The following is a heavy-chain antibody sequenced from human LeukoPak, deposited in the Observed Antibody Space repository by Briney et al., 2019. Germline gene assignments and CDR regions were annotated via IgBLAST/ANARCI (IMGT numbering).Heavy chain of an antibody. CDR1: GFTFSSYA. V-gene: IGHV3-30*04. J-gene: IGHJ4*02. CDR2: ISYDGSNK. Sequence: GGSLRLSCAASGFTFSSYAMHWVRQAPGKGLEWVAVISYDGSNKYYADSVKGRFTISRDNSKNTLYLQMNSLRAEDTAVYYCARDVVRAYYDSSGYPNFDYWGQGTLVTVSS. CDR3: ARDVVRAYYDSSGYPNFDY. D-gene: IGHD3-22*01.